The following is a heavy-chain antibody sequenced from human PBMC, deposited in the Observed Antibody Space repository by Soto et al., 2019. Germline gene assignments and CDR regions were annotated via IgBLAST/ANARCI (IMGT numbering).Heavy chain of an antibody. D-gene: IGHD1-26*01. CDR1: GFTFSTYA. V-gene: IGHV3-23*01. CDR3: AKSNAVSGSYYASDY. Sequence: GGSLRLSCAASGFTFSTYAMTWVRQAPWKGLEWVSGMSGSGSSSYYADSVKGRFTISRDNSKNTVYLQMKSLRAEDTAVYYCAKSNAVSGSYYASDYWGQGTLVTV. J-gene: IGHJ4*02. CDR2: MSGSGSSS.